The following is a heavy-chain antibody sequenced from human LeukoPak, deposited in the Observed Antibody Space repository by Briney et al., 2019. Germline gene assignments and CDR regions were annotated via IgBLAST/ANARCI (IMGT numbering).Heavy chain of an antibody. Sequence: GGSLRLSCAASGFTFSSYSLNWVRQAPGKGLEWVSHISSSSSTIYYGNSVKGRFTISRDNAKNSLYLQMNSLRAEDTAVYYCARGVSSSSEDYFDYWGQGTLVTVSA. V-gene: IGHV3-48*04. CDR2: ISSSSSTI. J-gene: IGHJ4*02. CDR3: ARGVSSSSEDYFDY. D-gene: IGHD6-6*01. CDR1: GFTFSSYS.